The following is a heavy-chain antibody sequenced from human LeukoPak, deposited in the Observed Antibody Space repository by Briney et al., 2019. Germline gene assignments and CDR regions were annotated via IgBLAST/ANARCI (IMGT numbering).Heavy chain of an antibody. CDR3: ARREWYGVVPAAMKRGYNWFDP. CDR1: GGSINSDSYY. D-gene: IGHD2-2*01. V-gene: IGHV4-39*01. Sequence: SETLSLTCTVSGGSINSDSYYWGWIRQPPGKGLEWIGTVYYSGTTYYNPSLESRLTMSVDTSKNQFSLKLSSVTAADTAVYYCARREWYGVVPAAMKRGYNWFDPWGQGTLVTVSS. CDR2: VYYSGTT. J-gene: IGHJ5*02.